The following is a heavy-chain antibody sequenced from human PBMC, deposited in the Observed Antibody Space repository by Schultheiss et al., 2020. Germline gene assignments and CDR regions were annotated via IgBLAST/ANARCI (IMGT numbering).Heavy chain of an antibody. CDR3: ARFPRTTGGDY. J-gene: IGHJ4*02. CDR1: GLTFSSYS. CDR2: ISSSSSTI. V-gene: IGHV3-48*01. Sequence: GGSLRLSCAASGLTFSSYSMSWVRQAPGKGLEWVSYISSSSSTIYYADSVKGRFTISRDNSKKTLYLQMNSLRAEDTAVYYCARFPRTTGGDYWGQGTLVTVAS. D-gene: IGHD1-14*01.